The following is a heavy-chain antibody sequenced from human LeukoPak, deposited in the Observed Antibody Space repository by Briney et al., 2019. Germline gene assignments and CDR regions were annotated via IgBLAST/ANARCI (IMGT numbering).Heavy chain of an antibody. CDR3: ARHEYSGSYYGLSWFDP. Sequence: KPSETLSLTCTVSGGSISSSGYYWGWIRQPPGKGLEWIASIYYSGSTYYNPSLNSRVTISVDTSKNQLSLKLSSLTAADTAVYYCARHEYSGSYYGLSWFDPWGQGTLVTVSS. J-gene: IGHJ5*02. V-gene: IGHV4-39*01. CDR1: GGSISSSGYY. CDR2: IYYSGST. D-gene: IGHD1-26*01.